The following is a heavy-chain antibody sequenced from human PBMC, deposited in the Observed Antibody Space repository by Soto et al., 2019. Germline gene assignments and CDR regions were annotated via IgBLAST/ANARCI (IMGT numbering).Heavy chain of an antibody. CDR3: TRRLXYDFWSGYSAGSIGMDV. CDR2: MNPNSGNT. Sequence: GASVKVSCKASGYTFTSYDINWVRQATGQGLEWMGWMNPNSGNTGYAQKFQGRVTMTRNTSISTAYMDLSSLRSEDTAVYYCTRRLXYDFWSGYSAGSIGMDVWGQGTTVTVSS. J-gene: IGHJ6*02. V-gene: IGHV1-8*01. D-gene: IGHD3-3*01. CDR1: GYTFTSYD.